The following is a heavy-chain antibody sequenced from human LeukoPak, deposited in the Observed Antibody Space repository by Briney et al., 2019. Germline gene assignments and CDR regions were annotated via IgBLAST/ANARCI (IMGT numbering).Heavy chain of an antibody. J-gene: IGHJ4*02. V-gene: IGHV3-23*01. D-gene: IGHD2-2*01. CDR3: AKFIVVVVPAATTPTDY. CDR1: GFTFSSYA. CDR2: ISGSGGST. Sequence: GGSLRLSCAASGFTFSSYAMSWVRQAPGKGLEWVSAISGSGGSTYYADSVKGRFTISRDNSKNTLYLQMNSLRAEDTAAYYCAKFIVVVVPAATTPTDYWGQGTLVTVSS.